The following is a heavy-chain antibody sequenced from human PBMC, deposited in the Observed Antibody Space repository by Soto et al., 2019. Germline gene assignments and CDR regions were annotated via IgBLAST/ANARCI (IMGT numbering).Heavy chain of an antibody. Sequence: QVQLVESGGGVVQPGTSLRLSCAASGFTFSRHGMHWVRQTPGKGLEWLAVILYDASGHWYADSVKGRFTISRDNFENTLYLLMNGLSLEETAMYYCARDDNYPDNGFDYWGQGTLVTVSS. CDR2: ILYDASGH. CDR1: GFTFSRHG. D-gene: IGHD4-4*01. CDR3: ARDDNYPDNGFDY. V-gene: IGHV3-33*01. J-gene: IGHJ4*02.